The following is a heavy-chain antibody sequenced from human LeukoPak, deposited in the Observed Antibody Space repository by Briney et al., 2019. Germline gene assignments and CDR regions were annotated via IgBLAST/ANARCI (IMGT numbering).Heavy chain of an antibody. J-gene: IGHJ4*02. CDR2: ISGSGGST. CDR3: AKLGSGSYHFDY. D-gene: IGHD1-26*01. Sequence: RGSLRLSCAASGFTFSSYAMSWVRQAPGKGLEWVSAISGSGGSTYYADSVKGRFTISRDNSKNTLYLQMNSLRAEDTALYYCAKLGSGSYHFDYWGQGTLVTVSS. V-gene: IGHV3-23*01. CDR1: GFTFSSYA.